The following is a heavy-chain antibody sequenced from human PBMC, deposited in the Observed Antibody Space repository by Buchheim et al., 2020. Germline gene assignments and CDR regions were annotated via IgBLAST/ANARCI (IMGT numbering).Heavy chain of an antibody. Sequence: QLQLQESGPGLVKPSETLSLTCTVSGGSISSSTYFWGWIRQPPGKGLEWIGIISYSGSTPNNPSLKSRVTISVDTSKNQFSLKRTSVTAADTAVYYCARRGDGGRAFDFWGQGTL. CDR2: ISYSGST. J-gene: IGHJ4*02. V-gene: IGHV4-39*01. D-gene: IGHD1-26*01. CDR1: GGSISSSTYF. CDR3: ARRGDGGRAFDF.